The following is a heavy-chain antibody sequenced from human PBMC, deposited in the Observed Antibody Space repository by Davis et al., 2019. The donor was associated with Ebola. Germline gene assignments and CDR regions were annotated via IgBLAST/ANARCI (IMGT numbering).Heavy chain of an antibody. CDR3: AGYGDYDAFDI. CDR1: GFTFSSCG. J-gene: IGHJ3*02. CDR2: ISFDRSKT. D-gene: IGHD4-17*01. Sequence: SLKISCAVSGFTFSSCGMHWVRQAPGKGLEWMAVISFDRSKTYYADSVKGRFTISRDNSKNTLYLQMNSLRAEDTAVYYCAGYGDYDAFDIWGQGTMVTVSS. V-gene: IGHV3-30*03.